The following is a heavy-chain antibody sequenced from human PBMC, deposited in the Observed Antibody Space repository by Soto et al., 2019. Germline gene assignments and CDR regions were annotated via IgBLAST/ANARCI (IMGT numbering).Heavy chain of an antibody. D-gene: IGHD6-19*01. CDR1: GGSISSGDYY. CDR3: AREAVAGSNWFDP. J-gene: IGHJ5*02. CDR2: IYYSGST. Sequence: SETLSLTCTVSGGSISSGDYYWSWIRQPPGKGLQWIGYIYYSGSTYYNPSLKSRVTISVDTSKNQFSLKLSSVTAADTAVYYCAREAVAGSNWFDPWGQGTLVTVSS. V-gene: IGHV4-30-4*01.